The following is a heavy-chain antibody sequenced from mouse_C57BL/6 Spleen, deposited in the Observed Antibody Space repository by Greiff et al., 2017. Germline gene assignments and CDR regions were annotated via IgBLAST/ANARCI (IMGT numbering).Heavy chain of an antibody. Sequence: EVKLVESGGGLVKPGGSLKLSCAASGFTFSSYAMSWVRQTPEKRLEWVATISDGGSYTYYPDNVKGRFTISRDNAKNNLYLQMSHLKSEDTAMYYCARDQLAPFAYWGQGTLVTVSA. CDR2: ISDGGSYT. CDR1: GFTFSSYA. J-gene: IGHJ3*01. D-gene: IGHD4-1*02. V-gene: IGHV5-4*01. CDR3: ARDQLAPFAY.